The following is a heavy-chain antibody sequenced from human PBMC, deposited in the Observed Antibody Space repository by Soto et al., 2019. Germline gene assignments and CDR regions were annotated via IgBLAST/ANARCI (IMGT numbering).Heavy chain of an antibody. CDR3: AKAGAIAAADYFFDY. CDR1: GFTFSNYA. D-gene: IGHD6-13*01. V-gene: IGHV3-30*18. CDR2: IASDGKDK. Sequence: QVQLVESGGGVVQPGRSLKLSCAASGFTFSNYAIHWVRQAPGKGLEWVAVIASDGKDKRYADSVKGRFTISRDNSKNPVYLQLKSLRTEDTAVYYCAKAGAIAAADYFFDYWGQGSLVTVSS. J-gene: IGHJ4*02.